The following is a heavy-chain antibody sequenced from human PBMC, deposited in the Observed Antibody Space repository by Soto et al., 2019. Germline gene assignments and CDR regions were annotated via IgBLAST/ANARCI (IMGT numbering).Heavy chain of an antibody. CDR3: AILDTARLQTAVY. Sequence: GGSLRLSCAASGFIFSSYAMSWVRQAPGKGLEWVSAISGSGGSTYYAGSVKGRFTISRDSAKNSMYLQMNSLTVEDTAIYYWAILDTARLQTAVYWGPGIQVNVFS. CDR2: ISGSGGST. J-gene: IGHJ4*02. V-gene: IGHV3-23*01. CDR1: GFIFSSYA. D-gene: IGHD5-18*01.